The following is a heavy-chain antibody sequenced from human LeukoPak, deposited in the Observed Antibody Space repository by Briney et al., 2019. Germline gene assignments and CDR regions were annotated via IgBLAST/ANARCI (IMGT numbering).Heavy chain of an antibody. V-gene: IGHV3-73*01. CDR2: VRTKTNRYAT. CDR1: GFTFSVSA. Sequence: GGSLKLSCAASGFTFSVSAIHWVRQASGKGLEWVGRVRTKTNRYATAYAESAKGRFTVSRDDSKNTAYLQMNSLTTEDTAVYYCAKDKGSGWSGIDYWGQGTLVTVSS. D-gene: IGHD6-19*01. CDR3: AKDKGSGWSGIDY. J-gene: IGHJ4*02.